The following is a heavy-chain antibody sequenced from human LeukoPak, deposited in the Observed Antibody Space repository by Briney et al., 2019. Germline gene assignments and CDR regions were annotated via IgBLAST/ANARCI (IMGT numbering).Heavy chain of an antibody. CDR2: INQDGSEK. J-gene: IGHJ4*02. V-gene: IGHV3-7*03. CDR3: AREEVKSFDN. Sequence: GGSLRLSCAASGITFSRFWMSWVRQAPGKGLQWVANINQDGSEKHYVDSVKGRFTISRDNAKNSLYLQMNNLRVEDTAVYYCAREEVKSFDNWGQGTLVTVSS. CDR1: GITFSRFW.